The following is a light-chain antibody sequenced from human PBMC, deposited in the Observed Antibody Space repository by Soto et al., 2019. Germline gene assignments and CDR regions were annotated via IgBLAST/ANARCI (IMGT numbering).Light chain of an antibody. V-gene: IGKV1-39*01. Sequence: DIQMTQSPSSLSASVGDRVTITCRASQSISSYLNWYQQKPGQAPKLLSYAASSLQSGVPSRFSGSESGTDFTLTISSLQPDDVATYYGQQSYSTPPWTFGQGTKVEIK. CDR1: QSISSY. CDR2: AAS. J-gene: IGKJ1*01. CDR3: QQSYSTPPWT.